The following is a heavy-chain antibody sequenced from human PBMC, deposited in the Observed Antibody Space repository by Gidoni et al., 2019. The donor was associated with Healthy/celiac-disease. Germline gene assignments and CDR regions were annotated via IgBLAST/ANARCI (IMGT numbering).Heavy chain of an antibody. CDR3: AREEARFLAWLSRSSPYYYGMDV. Sequence: QVQLQQSGPGLVKPSQTLSLTCAISGDSVSSNSAAWNWIRQAPSRGLEWLGRKYYRSKWYNYYAVSVKSRITINPDTSKNQFSLQLNSVTPEDTAVYDCAREEARFLAWLSRSSPYYYGMDVWGQGTTVTVSS. V-gene: IGHV6-1*01. CDR1: GDSVSSNSAA. J-gene: IGHJ6*02. D-gene: IGHD3-3*01. CDR2: KYYRSKWYN.